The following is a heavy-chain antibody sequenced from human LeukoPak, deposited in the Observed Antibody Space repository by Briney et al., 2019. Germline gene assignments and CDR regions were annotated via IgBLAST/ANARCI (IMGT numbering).Heavy chain of an antibody. J-gene: IGHJ4*02. CDR3: ALSIAVAGTVTYFDF. CDR2: VYPGDSQT. CDR1: GYSFTSYW. D-gene: IGHD6-19*01. V-gene: IGHV5-51*01. Sequence: GESLKISCKGSGYSFTSYWIAWVRQMPGKGLEWVGVVYPGDSQTIYSPSFQGQVTISADKSISTVYLQWTSLKASDTAMYYCALSIAVAGTVTYFDFWGQGTLVTVSP.